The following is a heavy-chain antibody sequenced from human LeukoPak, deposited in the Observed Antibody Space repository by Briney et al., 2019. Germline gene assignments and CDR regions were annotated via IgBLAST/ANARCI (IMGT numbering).Heavy chain of an antibody. V-gene: IGHV1-2*02. Sequence: ASVKVSCKASGYTFTGYYMHWVRQAPGQGLEWMGWINPNSGGTNYAQKFQGRVTMTGDTSISTAYMELSRLRSDDTAVYYCARTKLWFGEPYYFDYWGQGTLVTVSS. D-gene: IGHD3-10*01. CDR1: GYTFTGYY. CDR3: ARTKLWFGEPYYFDY. CDR2: INPNSGGT. J-gene: IGHJ4*02.